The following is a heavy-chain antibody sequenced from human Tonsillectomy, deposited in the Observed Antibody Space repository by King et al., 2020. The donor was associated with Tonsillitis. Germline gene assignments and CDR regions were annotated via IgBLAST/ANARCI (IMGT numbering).Heavy chain of an antibody. CDR1: GFPFSGYG. J-gene: IGHJ4*02. Sequence: VQLVESGGGVVQPGRSLTLSCAASGFPFSGYGMNWVRQAPGKGLEWVAVLWKDGSNKYYADSVRGRFTISRDNSENTLYLRMTNLRAEDTAVYYCARGRYNGGWQEGYYFDYWGQGTLVTVSS. D-gene: IGHD2-8*01. CDR2: LWKDGSNK. V-gene: IGHV3-33*08. CDR3: ARGRYNGGWQEGYYFDY.